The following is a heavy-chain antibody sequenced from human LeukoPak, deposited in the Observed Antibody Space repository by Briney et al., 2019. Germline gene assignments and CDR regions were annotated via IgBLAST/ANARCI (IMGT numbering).Heavy chain of an antibody. CDR3: ARRYCSGGSCYWRSYFDY. Sequence: PSETQSLTCTVSGGSISSYYWSWIRQPPGKGLEWIGYIFFSGSTTYNPSLKSRVTISVDTSKNQFSLKLSSVTAADTAVYYCARRYCSGGSCYWRSYFDYWGQGTLVTVSS. V-gene: IGHV4-59*12. CDR1: GGSISSYY. CDR2: IFFSGST. J-gene: IGHJ4*02. D-gene: IGHD2-15*01.